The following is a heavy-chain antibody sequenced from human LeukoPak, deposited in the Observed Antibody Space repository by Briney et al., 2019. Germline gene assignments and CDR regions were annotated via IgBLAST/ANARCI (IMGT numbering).Heavy chain of an antibody. CDR1: GGSFSSYA. CDR3: ARDLYYYDSSGPFDY. Sequence: SVKVSCKASGGSFSSYAIRWVREAPGQGLEWMVGIIPIFGTANYAQKFQGRVTITADESTSTAYMELSSLRSGDTAVYYCARDLYYYDSSGPFDYWGQGTLVTVSS. V-gene: IGHV1-69*13. D-gene: IGHD3-22*01. CDR2: IIPIFGTA. J-gene: IGHJ4*02.